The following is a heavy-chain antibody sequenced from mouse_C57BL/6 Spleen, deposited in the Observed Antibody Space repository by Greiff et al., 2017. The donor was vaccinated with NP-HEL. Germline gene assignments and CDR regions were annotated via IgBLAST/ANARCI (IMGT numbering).Heavy chain of an antibody. V-gene: IGHV6-3*01. CDR1: GFTFSNYW. CDR2: IRLKSDNYAT. Sequence: EVKVVESGGGLVQPGGSMKLSCVASGFTFSNYWMNWVRQSPEKGLEWVAQIRLKSDNYATHYAESVKGRFTISRDDSKSSVYLQMNNLRAEDTGIYYCTVKSTIVTTYYFDYWGQGTTLTVSS. D-gene: IGHD2-5*01. CDR3: TVKSTIVTTYYFDY. J-gene: IGHJ2*01.